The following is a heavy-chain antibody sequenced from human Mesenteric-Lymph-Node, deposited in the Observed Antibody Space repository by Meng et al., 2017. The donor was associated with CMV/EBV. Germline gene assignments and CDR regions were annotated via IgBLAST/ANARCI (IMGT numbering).Heavy chain of an antibody. J-gene: IGHJ6*02. CDR3: ARVRSDFWTSFRV. Sequence: GESLKISCAASGFTFSSYAMNWVRQAPGKGLEWVSSISSSSTYIYYTDSVKGRFTISRDDATNSLYLEMNSLRAEDTAVYYCARVRSDFWTSFRVWGQGTTVTVSS. V-gene: IGHV3-21*01. CDR2: ISSSSTYI. D-gene: IGHD3/OR15-3a*01. CDR1: GFTFSSYA.